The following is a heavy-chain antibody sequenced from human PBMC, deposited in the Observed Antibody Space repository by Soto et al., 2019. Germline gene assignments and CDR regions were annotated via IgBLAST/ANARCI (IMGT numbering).Heavy chain of an antibody. J-gene: IGHJ6*03. D-gene: IGHD6-6*01. CDR2: ISAYNGNT. Sequence: QVQLVQSGAEVKKPGASVKVSCKASGYTFTSYGISWVRQAPGQGLECMGWISAYNGNTNYAQKLQGRVTMTTDTSTSTAYMELRSLRSDDTAVYYCARDEQRVPHGYYYYYMHVWGKGPTVIVSS. CDR3: ARDEQRVPHGYYYYYMHV. V-gene: IGHV1-18*01. CDR1: GYTFTSYG.